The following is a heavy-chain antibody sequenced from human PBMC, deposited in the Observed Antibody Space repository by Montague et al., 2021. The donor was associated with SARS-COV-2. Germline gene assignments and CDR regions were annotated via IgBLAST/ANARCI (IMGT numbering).Heavy chain of an antibody. Sequence: SETLSLTCGVYGGSFIGYYWSWIRQPPGKGLQWIGGINHSGSTNYNSSLNSRGTISLDTSKNQLSLKLTSVSAADTAVYYCARGLGRPGTIFGVALYWGQGTLVTVSS. D-gene: IGHD3-3*01. CDR2: INHSGST. V-gene: IGHV4-34*01. CDR3: ARGLGRPGTIFGVALY. CDR1: GGSFIGYY. J-gene: IGHJ4*02.